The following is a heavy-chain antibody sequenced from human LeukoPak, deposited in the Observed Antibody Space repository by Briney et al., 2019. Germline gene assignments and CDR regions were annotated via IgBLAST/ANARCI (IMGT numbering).Heavy chain of an antibody. Sequence: GASLRLSCAASGFTFSSHAMSWVRQAPGKGLEWVSAISGSGGSTYYADSVKGRFTISRDNSKNTLYLQMNSLRAEDTAVYYCAKDLAQMKAIVVVTAIPRWAFDIWGQGTMVTVSS. D-gene: IGHD2-21*02. CDR1: GFTFSSHA. V-gene: IGHV3-23*01. J-gene: IGHJ3*02. CDR2: ISGSGGST. CDR3: AKDLAQMKAIVVVTAIPRWAFDI.